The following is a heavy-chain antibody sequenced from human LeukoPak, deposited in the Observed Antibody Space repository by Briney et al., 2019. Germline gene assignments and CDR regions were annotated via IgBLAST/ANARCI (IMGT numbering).Heavy chain of an antibody. CDR2: IYYSGST. J-gene: IGHJ4*02. CDR1: GGSISSSSYY. V-gene: IGHV4-39*01. CDR3: ARHGIPRGLGFDY. D-gene: IGHD1-14*01. Sequence: SETLSLTCTVSGGSISSSSYYWGWIRQPPGKGLEWIGSIYYSGSTYYNPSLKSRVTISVDTSKNQFSLKLSSVTAADTAVYYCARHGIPRGLGFDYWGQGTLVTVSS.